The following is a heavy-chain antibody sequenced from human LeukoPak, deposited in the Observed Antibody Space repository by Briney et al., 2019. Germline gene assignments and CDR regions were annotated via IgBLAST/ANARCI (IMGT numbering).Heavy chain of an antibody. CDR3: ARIARNCTNGVCQNTGFDY. Sequence: PSETLSLTCAVYGGSFSGYYWSWIRQPPGKGLEWIGEINHSGSTNYNPSLKSRVTIFVDTSKNQFSLKLTSVTAADTAVYYCARIARNCTNGVCQNTGFDYWGQGTLVTVSS. D-gene: IGHD2-8*01. CDR2: INHSGST. J-gene: IGHJ4*02. V-gene: IGHV4-34*01. CDR1: GGSFSGYY.